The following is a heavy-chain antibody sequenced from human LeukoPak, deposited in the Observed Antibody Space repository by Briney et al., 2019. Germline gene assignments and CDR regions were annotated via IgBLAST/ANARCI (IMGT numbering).Heavy chain of an antibody. V-gene: IGHV4-39*01. Sequence: PSETLSLTCTVSGGSISSSSYYWGWIRQPPGKGLEWIGSIYYSGSTYYNPSLKSRVTISVDTSKNQFSLKLSSVTAADTAVYYCARPLNYYDSSGYSPWGQGTLVTVSS. CDR2: IYYSGST. J-gene: IGHJ5*02. CDR1: GGSISSSSYY. CDR3: ARPLNYYDSSGYSP. D-gene: IGHD3-22*01.